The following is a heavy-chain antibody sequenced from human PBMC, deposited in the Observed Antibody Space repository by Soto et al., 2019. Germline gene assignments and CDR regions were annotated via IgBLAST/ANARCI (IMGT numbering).Heavy chain of an antibody. J-gene: IGHJ6*03. Sequence: SETLSLTCTVSGGSISSSSYYWGWIRQHPGKGLEWIGSIYYSGSTYYNPSLKSRVTISVDTSKNQFSLKLSSVTAADTAVYYCARSVTPHAYYYYYYMDVWGKGTTVTVSS. CDR3: ARSVTPHAYYYYYYMDV. V-gene: IGHV4-39*01. CDR1: GGSISSSSYY. CDR2: IYYSGST. D-gene: IGHD4-4*01.